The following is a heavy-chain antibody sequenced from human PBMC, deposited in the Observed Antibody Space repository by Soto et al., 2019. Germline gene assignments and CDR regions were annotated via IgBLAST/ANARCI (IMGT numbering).Heavy chain of an antibody. D-gene: IGHD6-19*01. CDR2: ISGSGGST. J-gene: IGHJ1*01. CDR1: TNYA. Sequence: EVQLLESGGGLVQPGGSLRLSCAASTNYAMSWVRQAPGKGLEWVSGISGSGGSTYYADSVKGRFTISRDNSKNTLYLQVNSLRAEDTAVYYCANSGWYNPDGYFQQWGQGTLVTVSS. CDR3: ANSGWYNPDGYFQQ. V-gene: IGHV3-23*01.